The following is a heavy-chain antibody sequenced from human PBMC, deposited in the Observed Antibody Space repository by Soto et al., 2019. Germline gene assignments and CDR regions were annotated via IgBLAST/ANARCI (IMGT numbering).Heavy chain of an antibody. V-gene: IGHV3-30-3*01. J-gene: IGHJ4*02. CDR1: GLTFNSYA. D-gene: IGHD5-18*01. CDR3: ARETLYSYGFHY. CDR2: ISYDGSIK. Sequence: QVQLVESGGGVVQPGRSLRLSCAASGLTFNSYAMHWVRQAPGKGLEWVAIISYDGSIKYYADSVKGRFTISRDNSKNTLYLQMNSLRAEDTAVYYCARETLYSYGFHYWGQGTLVTVSS.